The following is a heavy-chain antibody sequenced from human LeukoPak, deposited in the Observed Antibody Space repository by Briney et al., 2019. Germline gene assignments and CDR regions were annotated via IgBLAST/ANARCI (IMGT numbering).Heavy chain of an antibody. D-gene: IGHD2-15*01. Sequence: ASVTVSCKASGYTFSNYYIHWVRQAPGQGLEWMGLINPSGGSTDYAQQFQGRVTMDRDTSTSTVYMELSSLRSEDTAVYHCARDRVFGGYVDYWGQGTLVTVSS. CDR3: ARDRVFGGYVDY. J-gene: IGHJ4*02. V-gene: IGHV1-46*01. CDR2: INPSGGST. CDR1: GYTFSNYY.